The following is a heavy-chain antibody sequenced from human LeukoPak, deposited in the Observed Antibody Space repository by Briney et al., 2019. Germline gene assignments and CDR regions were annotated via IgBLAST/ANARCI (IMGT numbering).Heavy chain of an antibody. D-gene: IGHD3-3*02. Sequence: KAGGSLRLSCAASGFTFSSYSMNWVRQAPGKGLEWVSSISSSSSYIYYADSVKGRFTISRDNAKNSLYLQMSSLRAEDTAVYYCARAVGFLEWLFTHFDYWGQGTLVTVSS. CDR1: GFTFSSYS. CDR2: ISSSSSYI. V-gene: IGHV3-21*01. J-gene: IGHJ4*02. CDR3: ARAVGFLEWLFTHFDY.